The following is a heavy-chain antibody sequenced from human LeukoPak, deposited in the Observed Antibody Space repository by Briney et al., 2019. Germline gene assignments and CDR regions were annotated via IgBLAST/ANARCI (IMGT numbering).Heavy chain of an antibody. Sequence: SETLSLTCAVSGYSISSGNWWGWIRQPPGKGLEWIGYIXYSGSTYYNPSLKSRVTMSVDTSKNQFSLKLSSVTAVDTAVYYCARTHRSGFSLDYWGQGTLVTVSS. CDR1: GYSISSGNW. CDR2: IXYSGST. J-gene: IGHJ4*02. CDR3: ARTHRSGFSLDY. D-gene: IGHD6-19*01. V-gene: IGHV4-28*01.